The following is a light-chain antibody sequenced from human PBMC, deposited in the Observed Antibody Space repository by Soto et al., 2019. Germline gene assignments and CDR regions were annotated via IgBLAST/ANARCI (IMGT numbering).Light chain of an antibody. V-gene: IGKV1-39*01. CDR3: QQSYSTPIT. CDR1: QSISSY. J-gene: IGKJ5*01. Sequence: DIQMTQSPSSLSASVGDRVTITCRASQSISSYLNWYQQRPGKAPKRLIYAASSLQSGVPSRFSGSGSGTDFTLTISSLQPEDFATYYCQQSYSTPITFGQGTRLE. CDR2: AAS.